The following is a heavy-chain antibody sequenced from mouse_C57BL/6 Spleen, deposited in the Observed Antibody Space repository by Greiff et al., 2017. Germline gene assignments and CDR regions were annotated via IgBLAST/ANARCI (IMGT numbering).Heavy chain of an antibody. CDR3: ARCNYGYYFDY. CDR1: GYTFTSYW. D-gene: IGHD1-2*01. CDR2: IDPSDSYT. V-gene: IGHV1-69*01. Sequence: QVQLQQPGAELVMPGASVKLSCKASGYTFTSYWMHWVKQRPGQGLEWIGEIDPSDSYTNYNQKFKGKSTLTVDKSSSTAYMQLSSLTSEDSAVYYCARCNYGYYFDYWGQGTTLTVSS. J-gene: IGHJ2*01.